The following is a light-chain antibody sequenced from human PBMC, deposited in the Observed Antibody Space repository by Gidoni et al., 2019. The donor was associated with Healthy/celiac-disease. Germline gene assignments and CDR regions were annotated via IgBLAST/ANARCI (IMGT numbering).Light chain of an antibody. Sequence: QSPLTQPASVSGSPGQSITISCTGTSSDVGGYNYVPWYQQHPGKAPKLMIYDVSNRPSGVSNRFSGSKSGNTASLTISGLQAENEADYYCSSYTSSSTVVFGGGTKLTVL. V-gene: IGLV2-14*01. J-gene: IGLJ2*01. CDR2: DVS. CDR3: SSYTSSSTVV. CDR1: SSDVGGYNY.